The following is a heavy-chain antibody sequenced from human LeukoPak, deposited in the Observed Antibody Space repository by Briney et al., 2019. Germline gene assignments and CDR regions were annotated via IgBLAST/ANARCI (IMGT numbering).Heavy chain of an antibody. CDR3: AREKGRNYYYYMDV. V-gene: IGHV3-64*01. J-gene: IGHJ6*03. CDR2: ISSNGGST. CDR1: GFTVNNAW. Sequence: GGSLRLSCAASGFTVNNAWMSWVRQAPGKGLEYVSAISSNGGSTYYANSVKGRFTISRDNSKNTLYLQMGSLRAEDMAVYYCAREKGRNYYYYMDVWGKGTTVTISS.